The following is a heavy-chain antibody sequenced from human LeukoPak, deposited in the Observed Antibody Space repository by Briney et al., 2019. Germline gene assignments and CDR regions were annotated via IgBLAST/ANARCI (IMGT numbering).Heavy chain of an antibody. V-gene: IGHV3-7*01. Sequence: GGSLRLSCAASGFMFSSYWMTWVRQTPGKGLEWVAKIRQDESEKYYVDSVKGRFTISRDNAKNSLYLRMNSLRAEDTAVYYCARWIGDCTNGVCRKYYFDYWGQGTLVTVSS. D-gene: IGHD2-8*01. CDR1: GFMFSSYW. CDR2: IRQDESEK. J-gene: IGHJ4*02. CDR3: ARWIGDCTNGVCRKYYFDY.